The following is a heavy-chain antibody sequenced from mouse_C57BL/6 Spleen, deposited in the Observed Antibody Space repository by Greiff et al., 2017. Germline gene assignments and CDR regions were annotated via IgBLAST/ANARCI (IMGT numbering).Heavy chain of an antibody. D-gene: IGHD1-1*01. CDR1: GFTFSDYG. CDR3: ERERTVVAPGAMDY. Sequence: EVNVVESGGGLVKPGGSLKLSCAASGFTFSDYGMHWVRQAPEQGLEWVAYISSGSSTIYYADTLKGRFTISRDNAKNTLFMQMTSLRSEDTAMYYCERERTVVAPGAMDYWGQGTSVTVSS. V-gene: IGHV5-17*01. CDR2: ISSGSSTI. J-gene: IGHJ4*01.